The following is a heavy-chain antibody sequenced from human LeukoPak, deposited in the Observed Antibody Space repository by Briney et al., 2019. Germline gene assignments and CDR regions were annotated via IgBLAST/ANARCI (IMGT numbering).Heavy chain of an antibody. CDR3: ARDYRSSSGWTVDY. Sequence: GGSLRLSCAASGFTFSSVAMSWVRQAPGKGLEWISYISSSSSTIYYADSVKGRFTISRDNAKNSLYLQMHSLRDEDTAVYYCARDYRSSSGWTVDYWGQGTLVTVSS. CDR2: ISSSSSTI. CDR1: GFTFSSVA. D-gene: IGHD6-19*01. J-gene: IGHJ4*02. V-gene: IGHV3-48*02.